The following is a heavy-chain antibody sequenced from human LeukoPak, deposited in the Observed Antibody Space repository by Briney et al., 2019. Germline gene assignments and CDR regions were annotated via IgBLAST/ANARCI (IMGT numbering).Heavy chain of an antibody. V-gene: IGHV1-2*02. J-gene: IGHJ5*02. CDR2: INPNTDST. Sequence: AASVKVSCKASGYTFTSYYMHWVRQAPGQGLEWMGWINPNTDSTNYAQKFQGRVTMTRDTSISTAYMELSRLKSDDTAIYYCARIGRNLNWFDPWGQGTLVTVSS. CDR3: ARIGRNLNWFDP. CDR1: GYTFTSYY.